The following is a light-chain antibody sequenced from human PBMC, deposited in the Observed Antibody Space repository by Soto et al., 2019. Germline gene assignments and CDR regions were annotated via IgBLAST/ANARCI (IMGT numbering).Light chain of an antibody. CDR2: DAS. CDR1: QSVVRN. Sequence: QSPATLSVSPGERVTLSCXASQSVVRNLAWYQQKPGQPPRLLIYDASIRATGIPDRYSGRGSGTQFTLTINGLQSEDCATYHCQQFYNWPLTFGGGTKVE. CDR3: QQFYNWPLT. J-gene: IGKJ4*01. V-gene: IGKV3-15*01.